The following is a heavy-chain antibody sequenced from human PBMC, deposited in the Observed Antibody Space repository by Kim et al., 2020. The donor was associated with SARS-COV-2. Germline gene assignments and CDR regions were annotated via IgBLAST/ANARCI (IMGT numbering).Heavy chain of an antibody. D-gene: IGHD1-26*01. CDR3: ARRYRGSDSLIYYYYYMDV. CDR2: MRRNSGNT. Sequence: ASVKVSCKASGYTFTSYDINWVRQATGQGLEWMGWMRRNSGNTGYAQKFQGRLTMTTNTSTSTAYMELSSLRSEDTAVYYGARRYRGSDSLIYYYYYMDV. J-gene: IGHJ6*03. CDR1: GYTFTSYD. V-gene: IGHV1-8*01.